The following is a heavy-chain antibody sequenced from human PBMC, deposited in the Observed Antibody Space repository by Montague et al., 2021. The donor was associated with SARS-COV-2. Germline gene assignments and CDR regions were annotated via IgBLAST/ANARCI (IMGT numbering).Heavy chain of an antibody. CDR3: ARVPRLTIFGVVTYFDY. D-gene: IGHD3-3*01. J-gene: IGHJ4*02. CDR2: YSWST. Sequence: YSWSTYYNPSLKRRVTISVDTSKNQFSLQLSSVTAAETAVYYCARVPRLTIFGVVTYFDYWGQGTMVTVYS. V-gene: IGHV4-31*02.